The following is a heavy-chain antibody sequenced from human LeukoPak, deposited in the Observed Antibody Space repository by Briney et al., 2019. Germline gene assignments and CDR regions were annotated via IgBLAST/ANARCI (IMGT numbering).Heavy chain of an antibody. CDR1: GFTFSSYS. V-gene: IGHV3-21*04. J-gene: IGHJ4*02. Sequence: PGGSLRLSCAASGFTFSSYSMNWVRQAPGKGLEWVSSISSSSSYIYYADSVKGRFTISRDNSKNTLYLQMNSLRAEDTAVYYCAKEGSITMIVVVIPYYFDYWGQGTLVTVSS. D-gene: IGHD3-22*01. CDR2: ISSSSSYI. CDR3: AKEGSITMIVVVIPYYFDY.